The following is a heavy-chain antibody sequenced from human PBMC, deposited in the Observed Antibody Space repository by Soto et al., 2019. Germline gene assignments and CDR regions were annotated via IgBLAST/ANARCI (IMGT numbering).Heavy chain of an antibody. D-gene: IGHD6-13*01. CDR2: ISAYNGNT. CDR3: ARDRSSSPKGFDP. V-gene: IGHV1-18*01. CDR1: RYTFNSHD. Sequence: ASAKVSRKASRYTFNSHDFSWACQALGQGLGWMGWISAYNGNTTYAQKLQGRVTMTTDTSTSTAYMELRSLRSDDTAVYYCARDRSSSPKGFDPWGQGTLVTVSS. J-gene: IGHJ5*02.